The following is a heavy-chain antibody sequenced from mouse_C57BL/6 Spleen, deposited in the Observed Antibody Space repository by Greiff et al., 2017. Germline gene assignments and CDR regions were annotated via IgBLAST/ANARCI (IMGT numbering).Heavy chain of an antibody. CDR1: GYTFTSYW. D-gene: IGHD2-4*01. CDR3: ARGNYDYGAWFAY. Sequence: VQLQQPGAELVMPGASVKLSCKASGYTFTSYWMHWVKQRPGQGLEWIGEIDPSDSYTNYNQKFKGKSTLTVDKSSSTAYMQLSSLTSEDSAVXYCARGNYDYGAWFAYWGQGTLVTVSA. J-gene: IGHJ3*01. CDR2: IDPSDSYT. V-gene: IGHV1-69*01.